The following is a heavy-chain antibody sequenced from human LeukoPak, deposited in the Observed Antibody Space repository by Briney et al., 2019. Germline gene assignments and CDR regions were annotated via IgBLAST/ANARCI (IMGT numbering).Heavy chain of an antibody. CDR3: ARPYYYSSGSLPY. D-gene: IGHD3-10*01. V-gene: IGHV3-7*01. J-gene: IGHJ4*02. Sequence: GGSLRLSCAASGFTFSSYEMNWVRQAPGKGLEWVANIKQDGTEKYYVDSVKGRFTISRDNTKNSLYLQMNSLRAEDTAVFYCARPYYYSSGSLPYWGQGTLVTVSS. CDR2: IKQDGTEK. CDR1: GFTFSSYE.